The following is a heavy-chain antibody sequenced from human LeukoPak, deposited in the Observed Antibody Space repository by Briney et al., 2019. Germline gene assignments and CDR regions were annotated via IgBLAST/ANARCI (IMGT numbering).Heavy chain of an antibody. V-gene: IGHV3-33*06. Sequence: PGGSLRLSCATSGFTFSHYGMHWFSQAPPKGLQWVTVIMSDGTNTYYGDPVKSRVTISRDNFKRTVYVQMNTLRAADTAVYYCAKDAQRGFDYSNSLDKWGQGTLVTVSS. J-gene: IGHJ4*02. CDR1: GFTFSHYG. CDR3: AKDAQRGFDYSNSLDK. CDR2: IMSDGTNT. D-gene: IGHD4-11*01.